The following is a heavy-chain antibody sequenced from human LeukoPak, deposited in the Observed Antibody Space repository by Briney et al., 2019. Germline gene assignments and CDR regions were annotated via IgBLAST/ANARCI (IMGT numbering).Heavy chain of an antibody. Sequence: GGSLRLSCAASGFTFSSYSMNWVRQAPGKWLEWVSSISSSSSYIYYADSVKGRFTISRDNAKNSLYLQMNSLRAEDTAVYYCARDFAGGYYPADYWGQGTLVTVSS. CDR3: ARDFAGGYYPADY. CDR2: ISSSSSYI. V-gene: IGHV3-21*01. CDR1: GFTFSSYS. D-gene: IGHD3-22*01. J-gene: IGHJ4*02.